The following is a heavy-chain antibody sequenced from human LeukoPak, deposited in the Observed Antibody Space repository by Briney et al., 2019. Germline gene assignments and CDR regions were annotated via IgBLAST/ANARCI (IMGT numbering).Heavy chain of an antibody. J-gene: IGHJ4*02. Sequence: GGSLRLSCAASGFTFSSYWMSWVRQAPGKGLEWVANIKQDGSEKYYVDSAEGRFTISRDNAKNSLYLQMNSLRAEDTAVYYCAREGGYCSSTSCYPLDYWGQGTLVTVSS. CDR3: AREGGYCSSTSCYPLDY. CDR2: IKQDGSEK. V-gene: IGHV3-7*01. D-gene: IGHD2-2*01. CDR1: GFTFSSYW.